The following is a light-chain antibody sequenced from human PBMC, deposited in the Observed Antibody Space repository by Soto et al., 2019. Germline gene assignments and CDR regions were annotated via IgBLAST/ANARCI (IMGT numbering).Light chain of an antibody. V-gene: IGKV3D-15*01. CDR2: DAS. CDR3: QQYRACTQT. CDR1: QSVSSN. J-gene: IGKJ1*01. Sequence: EIVLTQSPATLSLSPGERATLSCRASQSVSSNLAWYQHIPGQAPRLLIYDASNRATGIPARFSGRGSGTKFTIAIIGLQYEEFEVYYYQQYRACTQTFGQGTKVDIK.